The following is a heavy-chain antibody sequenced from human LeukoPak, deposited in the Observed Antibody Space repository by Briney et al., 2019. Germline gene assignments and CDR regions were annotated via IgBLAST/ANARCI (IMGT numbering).Heavy chain of an antibody. J-gene: IGHJ4*02. V-gene: IGHV1-18*01. D-gene: IGHD4-11*01. CDR3: ARSDMGGHDCSNDYFDY. Sequence: ASVKVSCKASGYTFTSYGISWVRQAPGQGLEWMGWISAYNGNTNYAQKLQGRVTMTTDTSTSTAYMELRSLRSDDTAVYYCARSDMGGHDCSNDYFDYWGRGTLVTVSS. CDR1: GYTFTSYG. CDR2: ISAYNGNT.